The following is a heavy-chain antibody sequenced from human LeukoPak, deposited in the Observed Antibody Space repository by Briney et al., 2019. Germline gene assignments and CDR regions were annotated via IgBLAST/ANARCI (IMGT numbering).Heavy chain of an antibody. V-gene: IGHV4-59*01. J-gene: IGHJ4*02. CDR2: IYHSGDT. Sequence: PSETLSLTCTVSGGSISTFYWNWIRQPHGKGLEWIGYIYHSGDTRYNPSLKSRVTISVDTSKSQFSLKVSSVTAADTAVYYCARGGYSGFDWTSWGQGTLVTVSS. CDR1: GGSISTFY. CDR3: ARGGYSGFDWTS. D-gene: IGHD5-12*01.